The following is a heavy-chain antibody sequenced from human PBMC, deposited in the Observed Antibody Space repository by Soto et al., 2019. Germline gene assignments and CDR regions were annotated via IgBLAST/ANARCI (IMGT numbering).Heavy chain of an antibody. V-gene: IGHV1-3*01. CDR2: INAGNGNT. D-gene: IGHD6-19*01. CDR1: GSTFTSYA. CDR3: GRGGAVIAVTGTDC. J-gene: IGHJ4*02. Sequence: QVQLVQPGAEVKKRGASVKVSCKASGSTFTSYAMHWVRQPPGQRLGWMGWINAGNGNTKYSQKFQGRVTIIRETSESTAYMELRSLRSEDTAVYYCGRGGAVIAVTGTDCWGQGTLVTASS.